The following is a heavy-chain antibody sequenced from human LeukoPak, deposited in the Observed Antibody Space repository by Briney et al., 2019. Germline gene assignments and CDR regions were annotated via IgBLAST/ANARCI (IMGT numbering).Heavy chain of an antibody. Sequence: SETLSLTCTVSGGSISSYYWSWIRQPPGKGLEWIGDIYYSGSTNYNPSLKSRVTISVDTSKNQFSLKLSSVTAADTAVYYCAGGSSGYYYRTFDYWGQGTLVTVSS. J-gene: IGHJ4*02. CDR3: AGGSSGYYYRTFDY. CDR1: GGSISSYY. V-gene: IGHV4-59*01. D-gene: IGHD3-22*01. CDR2: IYYSGST.